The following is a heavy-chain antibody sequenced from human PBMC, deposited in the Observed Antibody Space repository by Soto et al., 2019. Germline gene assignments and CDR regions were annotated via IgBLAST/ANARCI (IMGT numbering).Heavy chain of an antibody. CDR3: AKELFGSGYVPDRFDP. CDR1: GFTFRSSA. CDR2: ISGSNDKT. D-gene: IGHD5-12*01. V-gene: IGHV3-23*01. J-gene: IGHJ5*02. Sequence: GGSLRLSCAASGFTFRSSAMAWVRQSPGKGLEWVSGISGSNDKTFYAGSVKGRFTISRDTSKNTLYLEMTSLRAEDSAIYYCAKELFGSGYVPDRFDPWGQGTPVTVPQ.